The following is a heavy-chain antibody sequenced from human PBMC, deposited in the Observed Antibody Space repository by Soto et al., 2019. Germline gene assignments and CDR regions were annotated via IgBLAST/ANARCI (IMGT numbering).Heavy chain of an antibody. D-gene: IGHD3-10*01. J-gene: IGHJ3*02. V-gene: IGHV3-49*04. CDR3: TSPMVRGVKRAFDI. CDR2: IRSKAYGGTT. Sequence: GGSLRLSCTASGFTFGDYAMSWVRQAPGKGLEWVGFIRSKAYGGTTEYAASEKGRFTISRDDSKSIAYLQMNSLKTEDTAVYYCTSPMVRGVKRAFDIWGQGTMVTVSS. CDR1: GFTFGDYA.